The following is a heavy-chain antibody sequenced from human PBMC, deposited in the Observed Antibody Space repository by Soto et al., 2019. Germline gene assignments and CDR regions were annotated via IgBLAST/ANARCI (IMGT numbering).Heavy chain of an antibody. Sequence: PGGSLRLSCAASGFTFSSYAMSWVRQAPGKGLEWVSAISGSGGSTYYADSVKGRFTISRDNSKNTLYLQMNSLRAEDTAVYYCAKDRSVSRLRVLSQSHYYYMDVWGKGTTVTVAS. J-gene: IGHJ6*03. CDR1: GFTFSSYA. D-gene: IGHD3-3*01. V-gene: IGHV3-23*01. CDR2: ISGSGGST. CDR3: AKDRSVSRLRVLSQSHYYYMDV.